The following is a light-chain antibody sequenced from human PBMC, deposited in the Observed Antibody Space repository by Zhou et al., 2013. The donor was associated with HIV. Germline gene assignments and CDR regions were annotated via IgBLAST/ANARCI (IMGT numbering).Light chain of an antibody. CDR3: QQYYSYPRST. CDR1: QGISSY. Sequence: AIRMTQSPSSFSASTGDRVTITCRASQGISSYLAWYQQKPGKAPKLLIYAASTLQSGVPSRFSGSGSGTDFTLTISCLQSEDFATYYCQQYYSYPRSTF. CDR2: AAS. V-gene: IGKV1-8*01. J-gene: IGKJ1*01.